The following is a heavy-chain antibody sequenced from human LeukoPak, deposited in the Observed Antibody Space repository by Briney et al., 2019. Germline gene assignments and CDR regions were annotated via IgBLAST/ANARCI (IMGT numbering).Heavy chain of an antibody. CDR3: ATFLITMVRGSREYFDY. CDR2: LKSKADGGTT. CDR1: GVTLSNAW. J-gene: IGHJ4*02. V-gene: IGHV3-15*01. Sequence: PGGSLRLSCAASGVTLSNAWMSWVRQTPERRLEWVGRLKSKADGGTTDYAAPVKGRFTVSRDDSTNTLYLQMNSLKTEDTAAYYCATFLITMVRGSREYFDYWGQGTLVTVSS. D-gene: IGHD3-10*01.